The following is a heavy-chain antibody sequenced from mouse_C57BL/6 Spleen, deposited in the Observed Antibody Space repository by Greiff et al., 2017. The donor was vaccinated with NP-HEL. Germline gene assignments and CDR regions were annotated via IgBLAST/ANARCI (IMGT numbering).Heavy chain of an antibody. D-gene: IGHD1-1*01. CDR3: ARWYYGSRRDAMDY. CDR1: GYSFTSYY. CDR2: IYPGSGNT. J-gene: IGHJ4*01. Sequence: VKLVESGPELVKPGASVKISCKASGYSFTSYYIHWVKQRPGQGLEWIGWIYPGSGNTKYNEKFKGKATLTADTSSSTAYMQLSSLTSEDSAVYYCARWYYGSRRDAMDYWGQGTSVTVSS. V-gene: IGHV1-66*01.